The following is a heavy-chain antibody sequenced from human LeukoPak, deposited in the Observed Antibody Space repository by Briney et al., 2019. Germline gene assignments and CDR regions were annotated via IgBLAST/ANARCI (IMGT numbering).Heavy chain of an antibody. CDR2: IYYSGST. V-gene: IGHV4-59*01. CDR1: GGAISSYY. Sequence: SETLSLTCTVSGGAISSYYWSWIRQPPGKGLEWIGYIYYSGSTNYNPSLKSRVPISVATSKNQFSLKLSSVTAADTAVYYCARGNSNYESAFDIWGQGTMVTVSS. J-gene: IGHJ3*02. D-gene: IGHD4-11*01. CDR3: ARGNSNYESAFDI.